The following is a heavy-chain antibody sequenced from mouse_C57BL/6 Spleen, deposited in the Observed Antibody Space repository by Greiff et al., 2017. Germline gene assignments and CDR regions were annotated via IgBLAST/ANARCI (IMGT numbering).Heavy chain of an antibody. J-gene: IGHJ2*01. CDR1: GFTFSSYA. CDR3: ARVYYGSSYTYFDY. V-gene: IGHV5-4*03. Sequence: EVKLMESGGGLVKPGGSLKLSCAASGFTFSSYAMSWVRQTPEKRLEWVATISDGGSYTYYPDNVKGRFTISRDNAKNNLYLQMSHLKSEDTAMYYCARVYYGSSYTYFDYWGQGTTLTVSS. D-gene: IGHD1-1*01. CDR2: ISDGGSYT.